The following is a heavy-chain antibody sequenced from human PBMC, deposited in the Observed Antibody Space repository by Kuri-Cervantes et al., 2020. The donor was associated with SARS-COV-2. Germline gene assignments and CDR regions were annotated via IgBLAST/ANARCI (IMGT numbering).Heavy chain of an antibody. Sequence: AETLSLTCAASGFTFSSYSMNWVRQAPGKGLEWVSSISSSSSYIHYADSVKGRFTISRDNSKNTLYLQMNSLRAEDTAVYYCAKMERWNVLMVYATILTGYFDLWGRGTLVTASS. D-gene: IGHD2-8*01. V-gene: IGHV3-21*04. J-gene: IGHJ2*01. CDR2: ISSSSSYI. CDR3: AKMERWNVLMVYATILTGYFDL. CDR1: GFTFSSYS.